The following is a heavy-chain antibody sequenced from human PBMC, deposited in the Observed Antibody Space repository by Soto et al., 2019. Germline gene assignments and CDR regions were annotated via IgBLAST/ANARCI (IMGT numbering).Heavy chain of an antibody. V-gene: IGHV3-15*07. CDR1: GFTFSNAW. J-gene: IGHJ4*01. CDR3: TTDSYITSIIVRFDY. D-gene: IGHD3-22*01. CDR2: VKSKNDGGTT. Sequence: PGGALRLSCAASGFTFSNAWINWVRQAPGKGLEWVGRVKSKNDGGTTDFAAPVKGRFAISRDDSKNMVYLEMNSLQTEDTAIYYCTTDSYITSIIVRFDYWGHGTLVNVS.